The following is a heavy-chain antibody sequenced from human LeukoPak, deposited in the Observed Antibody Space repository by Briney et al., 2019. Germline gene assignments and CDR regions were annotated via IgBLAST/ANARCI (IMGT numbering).Heavy chain of an antibody. J-gene: IGHJ4*02. CDR2: TYYRAKWNK. CDR3: ASSYSQGIDY. CDR1: GDTVSSNSAA. Sequence: SQTLSLTCAVSGDTVSSNSAAWNWSRQSPSRGLEWLGRTYYRAKWNKHYAVSMKNRITINPDTSKNQFSLQLNSLTPEDTAVYYCASSYSQGIDYWGQGTLVTVSS. V-gene: IGHV6-1*01. D-gene: IGHD2-15*01.